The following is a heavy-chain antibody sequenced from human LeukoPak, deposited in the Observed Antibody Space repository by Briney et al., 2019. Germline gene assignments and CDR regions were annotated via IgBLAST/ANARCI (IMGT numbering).Heavy chain of an antibody. D-gene: IGHD3-3*01. CDR1: GGSISSYY. V-gene: IGHV4-4*07. J-gene: IGHJ6*03. Sequence: SETLSLTCTVSGGSISSYYWSWIRQHAGKGLEWIGRIYTSGRTNYNPSLKSGVTMSVDTSTNQFSLKLSSVTAADTAVYYCARDGYYDFWSGYDYYYYYMDVWGKGTTVTVSS. CDR2: IYTSGRT. CDR3: ARDGYYDFWSGYDYYYYYMDV.